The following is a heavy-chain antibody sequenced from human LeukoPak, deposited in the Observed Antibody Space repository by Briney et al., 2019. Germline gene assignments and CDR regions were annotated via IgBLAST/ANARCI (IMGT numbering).Heavy chain of an antibody. V-gene: IGHV4-4*07. Sequence: PSETLSLTCAVYGGSFSGYYWSWIRQPAGKGLEWIGRIYTSGSTNYNPSLKSRVTMSVDASKNQFSLKLSSVTAADTAVYYCARDRGYSSDMDVWGKGTTVTVSS. CDR1: GGSFSGYY. CDR2: IYTSGST. J-gene: IGHJ6*03. CDR3: ARDRGYSSDMDV. D-gene: IGHD5-18*01.